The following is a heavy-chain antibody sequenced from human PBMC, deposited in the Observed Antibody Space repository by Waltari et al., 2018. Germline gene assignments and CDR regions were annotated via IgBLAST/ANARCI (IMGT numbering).Heavy chain of an antibody. V-gene: IGHV4-30-4*01. CDR1: GGSVNNGEFF. J-gene: IGHJ4*02. CDR3: ARREGYNSLDY. CDR2: IYYSGGT. D-gene: IGHD1-1*01. Sequence: QVQLQESGPGLVKPSQTLSLTCSVSGGSVNNGEFFWSWIRQPPGKGLEWIGYIYYSGGTYYHPSLKSRLTMSVEPSKNQFSLNLRSVTAADTAVYYCARREGYNSLDYWGQGILVTVSS.